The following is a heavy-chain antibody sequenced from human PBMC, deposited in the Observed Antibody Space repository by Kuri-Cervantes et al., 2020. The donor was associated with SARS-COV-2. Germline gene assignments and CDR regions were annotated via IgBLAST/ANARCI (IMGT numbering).Heavy chain of an antibody. CDR2: IKSKTDGGTT. Sequence: GESLKISCAASGFTFSNAWMNRVRQAPGKGLEWVGRIKSKTDGGTTDYAAPVKGRFTISRDDSKNTLYLQMNGLKTEDTAVYYCTTDPFLVPAAHPFDYWGQGTLVTVSS. V-gene: IGHV3-15*07. CDR1: GFTFSNAW. D-gene: IGHD2-2*01. J-gene: IGHJ4*02. CDR3: TTDPFLVPAAHPFDY.